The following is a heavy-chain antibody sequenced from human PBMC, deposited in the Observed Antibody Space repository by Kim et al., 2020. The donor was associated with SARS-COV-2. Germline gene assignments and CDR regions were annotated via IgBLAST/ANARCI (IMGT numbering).Heavy chain of an antibody. Sequence: DSVKSRFTISRDNAKNSLYLQMNSLRAEDTAVYYCARDGCSSTSCYTADYWGQGTLVTVSS. CDR3: ARDGCSSTSCYTADY. V-gene: IGHV3-21*01. D-gene: IGHD2-2*02. J-gene: IGHJ4*02.